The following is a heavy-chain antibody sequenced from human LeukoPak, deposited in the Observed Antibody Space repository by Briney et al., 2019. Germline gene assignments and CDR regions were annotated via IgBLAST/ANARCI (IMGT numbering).Heavy chain of an antibody. D-gene: IGHD6-13*01. J-gene: IGHJ1*01. CDR3: ASYSSSWELVKYFQH. CDR1: GGSISSYY. V-gene: IGHV4-59*08. Sequence: SETLSLTCTVSGGSISSYYWSWIRQPPGKGLEWIGYIYYSGSTNYNPSLKSRVTISVDTSKNQFSLKLSSVTAADTAVYYCASYSSSWELVKYFQHWGQGTLVTVSS. CDR2: IYYSGST.